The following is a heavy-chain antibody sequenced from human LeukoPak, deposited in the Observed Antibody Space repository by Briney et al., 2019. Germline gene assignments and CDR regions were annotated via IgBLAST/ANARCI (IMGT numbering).Heavy chain of an antibody. CDR1: RFTFSSYT. CDR3: AKAYYYDSSGYLGGFDY. Sequence: PGGSLRLSCAASRFTFSSYTMNWVRQAPGKGLEWVSYISIRGNIIYYADSVKGRFTISRDNAKNSLYLQMNSLRAEDTAVYYCAKAYYYDSSGYLGGFDYWGQGTLVTVSS. V-gene: IGHV3-48*01. CDR2: ISIRGNII. D-gene: IGHD3-22*01. J-gene: IGHJ4*02.